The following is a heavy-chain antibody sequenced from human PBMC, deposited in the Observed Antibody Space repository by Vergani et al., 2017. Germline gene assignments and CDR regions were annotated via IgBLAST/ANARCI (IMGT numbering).Heavy chain of an antibody. CDR1: GFTFGDHG. D-gene: IGHD2-2*02. V-gene: IGHV3-30*03. CDR2: ISYDGTNE. Sequence: QVQLVESGGGVIQPGRSLILSCAASGFTFGDHGFHWVRRPPGKGLEWVALISYDGTNEYYPDLVKGRFTISRDIAKNTLYLQVRSLRLEDTGVYHCVRDRGLXAGGRCYTEAWDYWVQGTPVTVSS. J-gene: IGHJ4*02. CDR3: VRDRGLXAGGRCYTEAWDY.